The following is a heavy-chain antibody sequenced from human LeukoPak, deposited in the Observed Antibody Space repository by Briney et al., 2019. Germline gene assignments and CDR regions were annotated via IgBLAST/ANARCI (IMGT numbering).Heavy chain of an antibody. CDR3: VRDVGAVRGEVYFDY. CDR1: GFTFSTFA. CDR2: ITGSGPYM. Sequence: PGGSLRLSCAASGFTFSTFAMHWVRLSPGKGLEWVSSITGSGPYMLYADSVKHRFTISRDNTRNLLYLEMNSLRAEDTAMYFCVRDVGAVRGEVYFDYWGQGTLVTVSS. V-gene: IGHV3-21*06. J-gene: IGHJ4*02. D-gene: IGHD3-10*01.